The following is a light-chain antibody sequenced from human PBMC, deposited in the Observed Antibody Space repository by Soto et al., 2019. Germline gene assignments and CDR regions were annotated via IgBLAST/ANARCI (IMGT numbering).Light chain of an antibody. CDR2: DVS. CDR3: SSYTSSSTLHV. J-gene: IGLJ1*01. V-gene: IGLV2-14*01. CDR1: SSDVGGYTY. Sequence: QSALTQPASVSGSPGQSRTLSCTGTSSDVGGYTYVSWYQQHPGKAPTLMIYDVSDRPSGLSNRFSGTKSGNTASLTISGLQAGDEADYYCSSYTSSSTLHVFGTGTKLTV.